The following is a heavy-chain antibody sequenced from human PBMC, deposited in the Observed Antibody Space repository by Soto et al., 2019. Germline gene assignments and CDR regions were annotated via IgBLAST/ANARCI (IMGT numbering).Heavy chain of an antibody. V-gene: IGHV6-1*01. CDR3: ARGRDSAFDY. D-gene: IGHD5-18*01. J-gene: IGHJ4*02. CDR1: GDSISTNNVA. CDR2: TGYTSRWYN. Sequence: SQTLSLTCAISGDSISTNNVAWNWIRQSPSGGLEWLGRTGYTSRWYNDYALSVKGRITINPDTSKNQFSLQLNSVTPDDTAIYYCARGRDSAFDYWGQRTLVTVSS.